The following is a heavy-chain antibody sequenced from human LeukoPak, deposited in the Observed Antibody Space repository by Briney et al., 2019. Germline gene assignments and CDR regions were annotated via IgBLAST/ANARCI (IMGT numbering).Heavy chain of an antibody. CDR1: GFSFSSYT. CDR3: AKDLGYCSSFSCPFDY. J-gene: IGHJ4*02. V-gene: IGHV3-23*01. D-gene: IGHD2-2*01. CDR2: ICGGGGST. Sequence: GGSLRLSCAVSGFSFSSYTMSWVRQAPGKGLEWVSAICGGGGSTYYADSVKGRFTISRDNSKNTLFLQMNSLRAEDTAVYYCAKDLGYCSSFSCPFDYWGQGTLVTVSS.